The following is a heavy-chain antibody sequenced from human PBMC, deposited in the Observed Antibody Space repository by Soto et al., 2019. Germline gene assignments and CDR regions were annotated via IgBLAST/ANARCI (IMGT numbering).Heavy chain of an antibody. CDR2: IIPIFGTA. J-gene: IGHJ6*02. D-gene: IGHD6-13*01. CDR1: GGTFSSYA. V-gene: IGHV1-69*13. CDR3: ARDKGIAAAATTCNWVNYYYGMDV. Sequence: GASVKVSCKASGGTFSSYAISWVRQAPGQGLEWMGGIIPIFGTANYAQKFQGRVTITADESTSTAYMELSSLRSEDTAVYYCARDKGIAAAATTCNWVNYYYGMDVWGQGTKVTVYS.